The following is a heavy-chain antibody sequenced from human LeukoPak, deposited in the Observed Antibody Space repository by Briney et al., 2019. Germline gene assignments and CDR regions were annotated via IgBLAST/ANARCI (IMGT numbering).Heavy chain of an antibody. D-gene: IGHD3-3*01. CDR2: INHSGNA. V-gene: IGHV4-34*01. CDR1: GGSFSGYY. CDR3: ARVQFGGDFWSGYYTETPFDY. Sequence: SETLSLTCAVSGGSFSGYYWTWIRQPPGKGLEWIGEINHSGNANYNPSLKSRVTISLDMSENHFTLKLTSVTAADTAVYYCARVQFGGDFWSGYYTETPFDYWGQGTLATVSS. J-gene: IGHJ4*02.